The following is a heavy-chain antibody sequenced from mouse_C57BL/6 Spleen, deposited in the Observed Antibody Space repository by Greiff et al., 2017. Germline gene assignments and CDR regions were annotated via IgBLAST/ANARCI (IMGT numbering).Heavy chain of an antibody. Sequence: EVQLQQSGTVLARPGASVKMSCKTSGYTFTSYWMHWVKQRPGQGLEWIGAIYPGNSDTSYNQKFKGKAKLTAVTSASTAYMELSSLTNEDSAVYYCTKGGYGDGYLFDYWGQGTTLTVSS. CDR2: IYPGNSDT. CDR1: GYTFTSYW. D-gene: IGHD2-3*01. CDR3: TKGGYGDGYLFDY. J-gene: IGHJ2*01. V-gene: IGHV1-5*01.